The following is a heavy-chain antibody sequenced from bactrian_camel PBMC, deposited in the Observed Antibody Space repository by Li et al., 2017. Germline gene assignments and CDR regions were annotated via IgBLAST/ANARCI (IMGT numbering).Heavy chain of an antibody. J-gene: IGHJ6*01. CDR2: LARDGST. CDR3: AAEHATIEDTSPEEVLDFGY. Sequence: DVQLVESGGGSVQDGGSLRLSCAVSGSTYSGYHMGWFRTAPGKEREGVAVLARDGSTGYAESVKDRFAISMDNAKNTLYLQMNSLKPADTAMYFCAAEHATIEDTSPEEVLDFGYRGQGTQVTVS. V-gene: IGHV3S59*01. D-gene: IGHD2*01. CDR1: GSTYSGYH.